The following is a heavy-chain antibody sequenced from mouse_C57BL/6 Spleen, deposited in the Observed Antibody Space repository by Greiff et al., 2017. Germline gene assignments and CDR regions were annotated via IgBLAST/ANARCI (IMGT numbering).Heavy chain of an antibody. V-gene: IGHV1-4*01. D-gene: IGHD1-1*01. Sequence: VKLMESGAELARPGASVKMSCKASGYTFTSYTMHWVKQRPGQGLEWIGYINPSSGYTKYNQKFKDKATLTADKSSSTAYMQLSSLTSEDSAVYYCARCTTVVAHFDYWGQGTTLTVSS. CDR1: GYTFTSYT. J-gene: IGHJ2*01. CDR3: ARCTTVVAHFDY. CDR2: INPSSGYT.